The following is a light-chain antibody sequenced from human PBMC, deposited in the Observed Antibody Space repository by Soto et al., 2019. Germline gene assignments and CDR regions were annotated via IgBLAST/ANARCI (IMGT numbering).Light chain of an antibody. J-gene: IGKJ4*01. CDR2: AAS. CDR3: QQSYSTPLT. V-gene: IGKV1-39*01. CDR1: QSISSY. Sequence: DIQMTQSPSSLSASVGDRVTITCRASQSISSYLNWYQQKPGKAPKLLIYAASSLQSRVPPSFSGSGSGTDFSLTISSLQPEDFATYYCQQSYSTPLTFGGGTKVEIK.